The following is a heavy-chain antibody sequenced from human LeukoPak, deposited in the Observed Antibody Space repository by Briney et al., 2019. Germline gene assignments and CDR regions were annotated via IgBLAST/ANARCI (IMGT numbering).Heavy chain of an antibody. D-gene: IGHD3-10*01. CDR1: GGSISSSSYY. V-gene: IGHV4-39*07. CDR3: ARGFSYYYYYMDV. J-gene: IGHJ6*03. Sequence: PSETLSLTCTVSGGSISSSSYYWGWIRQPPGKGLEWIGSIYYSGSTYYNPSLKSRVTISVDTSKNQFSLKLSSVTAADTAVYYCARGFSYYYYYMDVWGKGTTVTVSS. CDR2: IYYSGST.